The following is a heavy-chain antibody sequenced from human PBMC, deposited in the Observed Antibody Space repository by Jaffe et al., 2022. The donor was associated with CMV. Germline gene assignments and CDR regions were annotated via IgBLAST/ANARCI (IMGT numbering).Heavy chain of an antibody. J-gene: IGHJ4*02. CDR3: ASRLPMTTVTTLWFPRARDPDY. V-gene: IGHV3-48*03. Sequence: EVQLVESGGGLVQPGGSLRLSCAASGFTFSSYEMNWVRQAPGKGLEWVSYISSSGSTIYYADSVKGRFTISRDNAKNSLYLQMNSLRAEDTAVYYCASRLPMTTVTTLWFPRARDPDYWGQGTLVTVSS. D-gene: IGHD4-17*01. CDR2: ISSSGSTI. CDR1: GFTFSSYE.